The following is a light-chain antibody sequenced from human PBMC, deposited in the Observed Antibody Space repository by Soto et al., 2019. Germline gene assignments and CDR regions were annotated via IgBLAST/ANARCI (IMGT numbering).Light chain of an antibody. J-gene: IGKJ1*01. CDR2: ATF. CDR3: LQNYNYPLT. Sequence: AIQMTQSPSSLSASLGDRVTITCRASQVIGNDLGWYQQKPGKAPKLLIYATFSLQNGVTSRFSGSVSGTDFTLTISSLQPEDFATYYCLQNYNYPLTFGQGTKVEIK. V-gene: IGKV1-6*01. CDR1: QVIGND.